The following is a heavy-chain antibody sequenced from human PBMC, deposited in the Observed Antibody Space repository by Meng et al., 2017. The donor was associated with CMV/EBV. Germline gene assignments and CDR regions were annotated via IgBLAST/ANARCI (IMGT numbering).Heavy chain of an antibody. Sequence: LQLQESGPGLVKPSETLSLTCTVSGCSISSSSYYWGWIRQPPGKGLEWIGSIYYSGSTYYNPSLKSRVTISVDTSKNQFSLKLSSVTAADTAVYYCVTWLWFGELSGYYFDYWGQGTLVTVSS. CDR2: IYYSGST. V-gene: IGHV4-39*07. CDR3: VTWLWFGELSGYYFDY. J-gene: IGHJ4*02. CDR1: GCSISSSSYY. D-gene: IGHD3-10*01.